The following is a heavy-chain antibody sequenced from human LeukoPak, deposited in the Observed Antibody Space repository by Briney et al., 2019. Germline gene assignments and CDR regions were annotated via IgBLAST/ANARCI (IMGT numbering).Heavy chain of an antibody. J-gene: IGHJ4*02. V-gene: IGHV1-46*01. CDR1: GYAFTNYF. CDR3: ARLGAYLRSFDY. D-gene: IGHD3-10*01. CDR2: INPSGGST. Sequence: ASVKVSCKASGYAFTNYFMHWVRQAPGQGLEWMGIINPSGGSTTYAQKFQGRVTMTRDTSTNTVYMELSSLTSEDTAVYYCARLGAYLRSFDYWGQGTLVIVSS.